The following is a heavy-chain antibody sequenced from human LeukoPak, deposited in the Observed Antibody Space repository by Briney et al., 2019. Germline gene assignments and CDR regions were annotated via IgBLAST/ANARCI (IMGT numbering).Heavy chain of an antibody. CDR1: GFTFSGAR. CDR2: IREDGTEK. V-gene: IGHV3-7*01. Sequence: GGSLRLSCTASGFTFSGARMTWVRQAPGKGLEWVANIREDGTEKNYVDSVKGRFTISRDNSKNTLYLQMNSLRAEDTAVYYCARVMGRYCSSTSCYVDYWGQGTLVTVSS. J-gene: IGHJ4*02. CDR3: ARVMGRYCSSTSCYVDY. D-gene: IGHD2-2*01.